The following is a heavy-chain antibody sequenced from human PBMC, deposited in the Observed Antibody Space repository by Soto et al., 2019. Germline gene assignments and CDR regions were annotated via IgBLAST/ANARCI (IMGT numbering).Heavy chain of an antibody. CDR2: IYYSGST. CDR1: GGSISSGDYY. J-gene: IGHJ4*02. D-gene: IGHD3-16*01. V-gene: IGHV4-30-4*01. Sequence: PSETLSLTCSVSGGSISSGDYYWSWIRQPPGKGLEWIGYIYYSGSTYYNPSLKSRVTISVDTSKNQFSLKLSSVTAADTAVYYCARADPDASVGYWGQGTLVTVSS. CDR3: ARADPDASVGY.